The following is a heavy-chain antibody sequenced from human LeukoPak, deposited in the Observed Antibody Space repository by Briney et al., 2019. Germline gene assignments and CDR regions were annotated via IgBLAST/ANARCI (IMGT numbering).Heavy chain of an antibody. CDR3: ARGGYSSSWYHFDY. J-gene: IGHJ4*02. CDR2: ISSSSSYI. D-gene: IGHD6-13*01. CDR1: GFTFSSYS. Sequence: PGGSLRLSCAASGFTFSSYSMNWVRQAPGKGLEWGSSISSSSSYIYYADSVKGRFTISRDNAKNSLYLQMNSLRAEDTAVYYCARGGYSSSWYHFDYWGQGTPVTVSS. V-gene: IGHV3-21*04.